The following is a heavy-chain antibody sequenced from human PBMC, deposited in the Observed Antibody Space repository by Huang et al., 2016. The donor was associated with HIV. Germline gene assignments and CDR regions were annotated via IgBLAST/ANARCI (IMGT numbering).Heavy chain of an antibody. J-gene: IGHJ3*01. CDR3: VGVRRVTDRYCVADCNPFEALDV. D-gene: IGHD2-21*02. CDR2: INTATGRL. CDR1: GYTFTNDG. V-gene: IGHV7-4-1*02. Sequence: QVQLVQSGSELKKPGASVKVSCKTSGYTFTNDGIHWVRQAPGQGLGWMGLINTATGRLRYAQDCPGGFVFSLDISVNTAYLQISSLKAEDSALYYGVGVRRVTDRYCVADCNPFEALDVWGQGTMVTVSA.